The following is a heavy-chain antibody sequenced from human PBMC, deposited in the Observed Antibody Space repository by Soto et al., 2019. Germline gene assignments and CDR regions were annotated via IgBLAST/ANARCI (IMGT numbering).Heavy chain of an antibody. CDR3: AKDNTGRDADYESTWFEP. Sequence: LRLSCAASGFSIDAFAMDWVRQAPGKGMEWVSSISWDSGKIGYADSVTGRFSVSRDNAKNSLFLQMSSLKPEDTAFYFCAKDNTGRDADYESTWFEPWGQGTLVTVSS. CDR2: ISWDSGKI. V-gene: IGHV3-9*01. CDR1: GFSIDAFA. D-gene: IGHD4-17*01. J-gene: IGHJ5*02.